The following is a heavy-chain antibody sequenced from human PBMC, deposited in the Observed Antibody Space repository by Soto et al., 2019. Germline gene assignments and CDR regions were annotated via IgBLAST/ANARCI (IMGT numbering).Heavy chain of an antibody. CDR2: ISWNSGGI. CDR1: GFTFDDYA. Sequence: EVQLVESGGGLVQPDRSLRLSCAASGFTFDDYAMHWVRQGPGKGLEWVSGISWNSGGIGYADSVKGRFTISRDNAKNSLYLQMDRLRPEDTAFYYCAKSPHDILSGSAFDYWWQGTLVTVSS. V-gene: IGHV3-9*01. J-gene: IGHJ4*02. D-gene: IGHD3-9*01. CDR3: AKSPHDILSGSAFDY.